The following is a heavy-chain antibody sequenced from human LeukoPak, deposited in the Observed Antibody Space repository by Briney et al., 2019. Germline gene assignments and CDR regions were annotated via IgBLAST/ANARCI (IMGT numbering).Heavy chain of an antibody. V-gene: IGHV4-39*07. D-gene: IGHD1-7*01. J-gene: IGHJ5*02. CDR2: IYYSGST. CDR3: ARDGQNYGFDP. CDR1: GGSISSSSYY. Sequence: SETLSLTCTVSGGSISSSSYYWGWIRQPPGKGLEWIGSIYYSGSTYYNPSLKSRVTISVDTSKNQFSLKLSSVTAADTAVYYCARDGQNYGFDPWGQGTLVTVSS.